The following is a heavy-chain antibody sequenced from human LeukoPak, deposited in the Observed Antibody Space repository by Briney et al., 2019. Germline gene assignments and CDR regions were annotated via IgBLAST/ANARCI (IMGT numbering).Heavy chain of an antibody. V-gene: IGHV4-61*02. D-gene: IGHD2-15*01. Sequence: SETLSLTCTVSGGSISSGSYYWSWLRQPAGKGLEWIGRIYTSGSTNYNPSLKSRVTISVDTSKNQFSLKLSSVTAADTAVYHCARDPVDYYMDVWGKGTTVTVSS. J-gene: IGHJ6*03. CDR2: IYTSGST. CDR3: ARDPVDYYMDV. CDR1: GGSISSGSYY.